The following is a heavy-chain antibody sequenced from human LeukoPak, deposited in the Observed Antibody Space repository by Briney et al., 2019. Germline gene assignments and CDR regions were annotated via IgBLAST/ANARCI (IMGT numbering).Heavy chain of an antibody. V-gene: IGHV1-18*01. J-gene: IGHJ6*02. CDR3: ARDRDYFGMDV. CDR2: ISANNGNT. D-gene: IGHD3-10*01. Sequence: ASVKVSCKASGYTFTSYAFSWVRQAPGQGLEWMGWISANNGNTNYAQNLQGRVTMTTDTSTSTAYMELRSLRSDDTAVYYCARDRDYFGMDVWGQGTTVTVSS. CDR1: GYTFTSYA.